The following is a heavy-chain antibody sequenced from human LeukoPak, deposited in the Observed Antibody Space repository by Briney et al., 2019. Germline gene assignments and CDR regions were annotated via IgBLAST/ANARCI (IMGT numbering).Heavy chain of an antibody. Sequence: GGSLRLSCAASGFTFSDHYMDWVRQAPGKGLEWVGRAKNKPNNYTTKYAASVKGRFTISRDDSKNSLYLQMNSLKTDDTAVYYCARAGISRLLWSGELPDNYYGLDVWGRGTTVTVSS. CDR2: AKNKPNNYTT. CDR3: ARAGISRLLWSGELPDNYYGLDV. CDR1: GFTFSDHY. J-gene: IGHJ6*04. V-gene: IGHV3-72*01. D-gene: IGHD3-10*01.